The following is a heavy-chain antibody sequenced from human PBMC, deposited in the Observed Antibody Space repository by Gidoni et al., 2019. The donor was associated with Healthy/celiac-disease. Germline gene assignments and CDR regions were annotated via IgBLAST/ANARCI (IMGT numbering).Heavy chain of an antibody. CDR3: ARVPNGNDEDY. J-gene: IGHJ4*02. CDR1: GFTFSSYS. V-gene: IGHV3-21*01. CDR2: ISSSSSYI. Sequence: EVQLVESVGGLVKPGGSLRLSCAASGFTFSSYSMNWVRQAPGKGLEWVSSISSSSSYIYYADSVKGRCTISRDNAKNSMYLQMNSLRAEDTAGYYCARVPNGNDEDYWGQGTLVTVSS. D-gene: IGHD1-20*01.